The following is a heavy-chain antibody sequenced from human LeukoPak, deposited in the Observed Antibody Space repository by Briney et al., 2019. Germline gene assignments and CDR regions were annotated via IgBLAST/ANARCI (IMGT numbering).Heavy chain of an antibody. CDR3: ATGGSSGYYYYIDY. D-gene: IGHD3-22*01. J-gene: IGHJ4*02. V-gene: IGHV4-31*03. Sequence: SQTLSLTCTVSGGSISSGGYYWSWIRQHPGKGLEWIGYIYYSGSTHYNPSLKSRVTISVDTSKNQFSLKLSSVTAADTAVYYCATGGSSGYYYYIDYWGQGTLVTASS. CDR1: GGSISSGGYY. CDR2: IYYSGST.